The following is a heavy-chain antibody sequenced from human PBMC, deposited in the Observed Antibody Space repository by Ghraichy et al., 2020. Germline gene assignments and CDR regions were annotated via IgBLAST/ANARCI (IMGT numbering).Heavy chain of an antibody. CDR1: GDSISSESSA. D-gene: IGHD5-18*01. V-gene: IGHV6-1*01. J-gene: IGHJ5*02. CDR3: VRALGYRSRQGEDWFDP. CDR2: TLYRSKWQF. Sequence: SQTLSLTCDISGDSISSESSAWNWIRQSPSRGLEWLGRTLYRSKWQFDYAVSMRSRIIVNPDTSKNQFSLQLNSVTPEDTAVYYCVRALGYRSRQGEDWFDPWGQGTLVTVSS.